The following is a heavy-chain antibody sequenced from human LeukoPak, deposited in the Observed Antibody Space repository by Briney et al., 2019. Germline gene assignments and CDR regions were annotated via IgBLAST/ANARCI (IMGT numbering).Heavy chain of an antibody. D-gene: IGHD6-19*01. CDR1: GFTFNSYA. CDR3: AKSYFEQWPAGNFDY. J-gene: IGHJ4*02. Sequence: PGGTLRVSCPASGFTFNSYAMHWPRQPPGKHLAWVRGISWNSGSIGYADSVKGRFTFSRDNAKNSLYLQMNSLRAEDTALYYCAKSYFEQWPAGNFDYWGQGTLVTVSS. CDR2: ISWNSGSI. V-gene: IGHV3-9*01.